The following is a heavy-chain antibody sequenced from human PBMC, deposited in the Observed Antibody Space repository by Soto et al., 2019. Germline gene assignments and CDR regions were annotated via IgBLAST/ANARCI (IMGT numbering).Heavy chain of an antibody. V-gene: IGHV3-30*18. CDR3: AKEGGSIRPYWYFDL. Sequence: QVQLVESGGGVVQPGRSLRLSCAASGFTFSSYGMHWVRQAPGKGLEWVAVISYDGSNKYYADSVKGRFTISRDHSKNTLYLQMNSLRGEDTAVYYCAKEGGSIRPYWYFDLWGRGTLVTVSS. CDR2: ISYDGSNK. D-gene: IGHD3-16*01. J-gene: IGHJ2*01. CDR1: GFTFSSYG.